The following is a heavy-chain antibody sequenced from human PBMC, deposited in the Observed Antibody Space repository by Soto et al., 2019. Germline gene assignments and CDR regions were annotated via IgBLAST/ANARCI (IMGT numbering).Heavy chain of an antibody. V-gene: IGHV3-9*01. Sequence: GGSLRLSCVASGFSFDDFVMNWVRQRPGKGLERVSSVSWNSGAKLYADSVKGRFAISRDSAKKSVYLQMNSLRPDDTAFYYCAKGVATAVPALDYWGQGTLVTVSS. CDR1: GFSFDDFV. CDR2: VSWNSGAK. CDR3: AKGVATAVPALDY. D-gene: IGHD2-21*02. J-gene: IGHJ4*02.